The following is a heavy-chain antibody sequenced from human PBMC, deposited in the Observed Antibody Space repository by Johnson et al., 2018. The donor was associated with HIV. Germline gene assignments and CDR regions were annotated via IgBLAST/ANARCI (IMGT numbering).Heavy chain of an antibody. J-gene: IGHJ3*02. Sequence: VQLVESGGGLVQPGGSLILSCAASGFTVSSNYMSWVRQAPGKGLEWVSVIYSGGSTYYADSVKGRFTISRDNSKNTLYLQMNSLRAEDTAVYYCARPRSGWYWDAFDIWGQGTMVTVSS. CDR2: IYSGGST. CDR1: GFTVSSNY. V-gene: IGHV3-66*01. D-gene: IGHD6-19*01. CDR3: ARPRSGWYWDAFDI.